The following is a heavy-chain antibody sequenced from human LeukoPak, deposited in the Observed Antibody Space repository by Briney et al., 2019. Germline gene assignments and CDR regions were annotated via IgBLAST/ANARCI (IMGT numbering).Heavy chain of an antibody. CDR2: IKSKADGAIT. D-gene: IGHD3-10*01. J-gene: IGHJ4*02. Sequence: PGGSLRLSCTASGLSFTNAWMNWVRQAPGKGLEWVGRIKSKADGAITDYAAPVKGRITVSRDDSKSTVYLQMNSLKSDDTAVYYCTTAFYSDSGSSAPIDFWGQGTLVAVSS. CDR3: TTAFYSDSGSSAPIDF. V-gene: IGHV3-15*01. CDR1: GLSFTNAW.